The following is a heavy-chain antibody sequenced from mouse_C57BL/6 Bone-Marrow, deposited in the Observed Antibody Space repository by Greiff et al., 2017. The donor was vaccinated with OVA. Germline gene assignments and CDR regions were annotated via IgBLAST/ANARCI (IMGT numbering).Heavy chain of an antibody. CDR3: ARHEDGYYASYFDY. J-gene: IGHJ2*01. CDR2: IYPGDGDT. CDR1: GYAFSSSW. Sequence: QVQLQQSGPELVKPGASVKISCKASGYAFSSSWMNWVKQRPGKGLEWIGRIYPGDGDTNYNGKFKGKATLTADKSSSTAYMQLSSLTSEDSAVYFWARHEDGYYASYFDYRGQGTTLTASS. V-gene: IGHV1-82*01. D-gene: IGHD2-3*01.